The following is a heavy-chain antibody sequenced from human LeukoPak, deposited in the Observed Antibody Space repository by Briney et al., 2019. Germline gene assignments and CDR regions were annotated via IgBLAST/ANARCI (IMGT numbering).Heavy chain of an antibody. CDR1: GFSLSTSGMC. V-gene: IGHV2-70*11. CDR3: ARTTYYYDSSGRPYYFDY. Sequence: SGPALVKPTRTLTLTCTFSGFSLSTSGMCVSWIRQPPGKALEWLARIDWDDDKYYSTSLKTRLTISKDTSKNQVVLTMTNMDPVDTATYYCARTTYYYDSSGRPYYFDYWGQGTLVTVSS. D-gene: IGHD3-22*01. J-gene: IGHJ4*02. CDR2: IDWDDDK.